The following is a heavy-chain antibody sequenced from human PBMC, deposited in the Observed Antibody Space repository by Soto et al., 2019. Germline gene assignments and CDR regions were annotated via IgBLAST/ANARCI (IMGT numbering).Heavy chain of an antibody. CDR3: ARGIATGQRDP. D-gene: IGHD2-15*01. J-gene: IGHJ5*02. V-gene: IGHV1-3*01. CDR1: GYTFTRYT. CDR2: INPDNGNT. Sequence: QVQLVQSGAEVKKPGASVKISCKASGYTFTRYTMNWVRQAPGQRLEWMGWINPDNGNTKSSQKFQDRVIITRDTSASTASMDLSSLRSEDTAVYYCARGIATGQRDPWGQGTLVTVSS.